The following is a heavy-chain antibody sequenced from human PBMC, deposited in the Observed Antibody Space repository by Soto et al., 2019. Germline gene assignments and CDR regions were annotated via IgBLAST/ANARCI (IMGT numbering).Heavy chain of an antibody. CDR1: GDSINSADYF. D-gene: IGHD1-26*01. CDR2: IHYTGTA. V-gene: IGHV4-30-4*01. CDR3: ARRLRDTTTHYYNWFDP. J-gene: IGHJ5*02. Sequence: QVQLQESGPGLVKPSQTLSLTCTVSGDSINSADYFWSWIRQIPGEGLEWIVNIHYTGTAYPTPSLQGRVSVSVDTSKNQFSLHLSSVTAADTAVYYCARRLRDTTTHYYNWFDPWGQGTLVTVSS.